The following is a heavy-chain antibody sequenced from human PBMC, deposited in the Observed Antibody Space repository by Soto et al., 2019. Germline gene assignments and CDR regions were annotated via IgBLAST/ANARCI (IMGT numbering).Heavy chain of an antibody. J-gene: IGHJ6*03. CDR3: AKVSEMGSVTEGYYYYMDV. V-gene: IGHV1-69*02. CDR2: IIPILGIA. CDR1: GGTFSNYT. D-gene: IGHD3-10*01. Sequence: QVQLVQSGAEVKKPGSSVKVSCKASGGTFSNYTISWVRQAPGQGLEWMGRIIPILGIANYAQKFQGRVTITADKSTNTAYMELSGLRSEGTAMYYCAKVSEMGSVTEGYYYYMDVWGKGTTVTVSS.